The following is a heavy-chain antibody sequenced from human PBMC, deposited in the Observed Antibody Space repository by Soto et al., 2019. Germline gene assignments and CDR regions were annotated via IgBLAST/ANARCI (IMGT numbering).Heavy chain of an antibody. J-gene: IGHJ6*02. CDR3: ARGNMVDPLVYYYGMDV. Sequence: QEQLVESGGGLVKPGGSLRLSCAASGFTFSDYYMRWIRQAPGKGLEWVSYISSSGSTTYYADSVKGRSTISRDNAKNSLSLQMNSLRAEDTAVYYCARGNMVDPLVYYYGMDVWGQGTTVTVSS. V-gene: IGHV3-11*01. CDR1: GFTFSDYY. D-gene: IGHD2-15*01. CDR2: ISSSGSTT.